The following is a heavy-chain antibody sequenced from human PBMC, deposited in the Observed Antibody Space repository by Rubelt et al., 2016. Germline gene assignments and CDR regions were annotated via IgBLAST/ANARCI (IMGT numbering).Heavy chain of an antibody. V-gene: IGHV4-34*01. CDR2: INHSGST. J-gene: IGHJ4*02. Sequence: QVQLQQWGAGLLKPSETLSLTCAVYGGSFSGYYWSWIRQPPGKGLEWIGEINHSGSTNYNPSLKSRVTISVDTSKNQFSLKLSSVTAADTALYYCARAYNGELQPFYYWGQGTLVTVSS. D-gene: IGHD1-1*01. CDR3: ARAYNGELQPFYY. CDR1: GGSFSGYY.